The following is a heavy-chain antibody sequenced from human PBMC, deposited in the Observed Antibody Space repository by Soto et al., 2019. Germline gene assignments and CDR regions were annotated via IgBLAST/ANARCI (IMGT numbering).Heavy chain of an antibody. CDR3: ARDSPHSSSWYEHDAFAI. Sequence: ASVKVSCKASGYTFTSYGISWVRQAPGQGLEWMGWISAYNGNTNYAQKLQGRVTMTTDTSTSTAYMELRSLRSDDTAVYYCARDSPHSSSWYEHDAFAIWAQGTMVTVSS. J-gene: IGHJ3*02. CDR2: ISAYNGNT. D-gene: IGHD6-13*01. CDR1: GYTFTSYG. V-gene: IGHV1-18*04.